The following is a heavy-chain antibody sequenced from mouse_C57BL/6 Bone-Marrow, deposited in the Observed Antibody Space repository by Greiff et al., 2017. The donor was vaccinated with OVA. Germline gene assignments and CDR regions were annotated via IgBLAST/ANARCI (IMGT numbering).Heavy chain of an antibody. V-gene: IGHV10-3*01. J-gene: IGHJ4*01. D-gene: IGHD2-5*01. CDR2: ISSKSSNYAT. CDR1: GFTFNTYA. CDR3: VRDRRYYSNYGYAMDY. Sequence: EVKLVESGGGLVQPKGSLKLSCAASGFTFNTYAMHWVRQAPGKGLEWVARISSKSSNYATYYADSVKDRFTISRDESQSMLYLQMNNLKTEDTAMYYGVRDRRYYSNYGYAMDYWGQGASVTVSS.